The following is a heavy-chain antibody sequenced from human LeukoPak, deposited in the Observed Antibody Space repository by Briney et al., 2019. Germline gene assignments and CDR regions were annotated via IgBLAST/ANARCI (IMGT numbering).Heavy chain of an antibody. CDR2: ISAYNGNT. CDR1: GYTFTSYG. V-gene: IGHV1-18*01. D-gene: IGHD2-15*01. J-gene: IGHJ4*02. Sequence: ASVKVSCKTSGYTFTSYGISWVRQAPGQGLEWMAWISAYNGNTNYAQKLQGRVTMTTDTSTRTAYMELRSLRSDDTAVYYCARDSGYCSGDSCYQSFDYWGQGSLVTVSS. CDR3: ARDSGYCSGDSCYQSFDY.